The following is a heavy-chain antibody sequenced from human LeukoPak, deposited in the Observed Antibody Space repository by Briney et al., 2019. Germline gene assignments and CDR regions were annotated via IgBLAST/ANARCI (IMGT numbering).Heavy chain of an antibody. Sequence: PGGSLRLSCAASGFTFSTYAMSWVRQAPGQGLEWVSSISGDGGSTYYAESVKGRFTISRDNSKNTLYLQMNSLRAEDTAVYYCAKRPVCSTTNCFRFEYWGQGTLVTVSS. CDR3: AKRPVCSTTNCFRFEY. V-gene: IGHV3-23*01. D-gene: IGHD2-2*01. J-gene: IGHJ4*02. CDR2: ISGDGGST. CDR1: GFTFSTYA.